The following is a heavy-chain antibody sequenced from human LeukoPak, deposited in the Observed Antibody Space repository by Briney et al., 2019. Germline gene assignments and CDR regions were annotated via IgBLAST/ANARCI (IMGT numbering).Heavy chain of an antibody. J-gene: IGHJ6*02. V-gene: IGHV4-59*01. CDR1: GGSISSYY. D-gene: IGHD6-13*01. CDR3: ARDRYSSSWTSYYGMDV. CDR2: IYYSGST. Sequence: SETLSLTCTVSGGSISSYYWSWIQQPPGKGLEWIGYIYYSGSTNYNPSLKSRVTISVDTSKNQFSLKLSSVTAADTAVYYCARDRYSSSWTSYYGMDVWGQGTTVTVSS.